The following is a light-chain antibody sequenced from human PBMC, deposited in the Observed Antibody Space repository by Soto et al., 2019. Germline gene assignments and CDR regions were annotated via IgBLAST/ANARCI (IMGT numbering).Light chain of an antibody. CDR2: AAS. Sequence: QVTKSTSSLSASVGDRVTITCRASQSISSYLNWYQQKPGKAPKLLIYAASSLQSGVPSRFSGSGSGTDFTLTISSLQPEDFATYYCQQSYSTPHTFGGGTKVDI. CDR1: QSISSY. V-gene: IGKV1-39*01. CDR3: QQSYSTPHT. J-gene: IGKJ4*01.